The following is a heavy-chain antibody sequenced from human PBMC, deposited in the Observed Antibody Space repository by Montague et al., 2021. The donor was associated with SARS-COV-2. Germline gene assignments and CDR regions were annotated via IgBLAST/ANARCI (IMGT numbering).Heavy chain of an antibody. D-gene: IGHD3-22*01. J-gene: IGHJ4*02. Sequence: SETLSLTCSVSGDSISSYYWSWIRQSPGRGLDWIGHIYYTGSAKYNPSLKSRVSISVDTSRRQFSLNLKSVTAADTAVYYCARGTRVVGITPGFRYWGQGTQVAVSS. CDR2: IYYTGSA. CDR1: GDSISSYY. V-gene: IGHV4-59*01. CDR3: ARGTRVVGITPGFRY.